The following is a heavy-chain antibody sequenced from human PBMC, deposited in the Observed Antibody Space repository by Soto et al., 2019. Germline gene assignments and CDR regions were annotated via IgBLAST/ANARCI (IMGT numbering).Heavy chain of an antibody. Sequence: TLSLTCTASGASISGFYWSWIRKSAGKGLEWIGRIYATGTTDYNPSLKSRVMMSVDTSKKQFSLKLRSVTAADTAVYYCVRDGTKTLRDWFDPWGQGISVTVSS. J-gene: IGHJ5*02. CDR3: VRDGTKTLRDWFDP. CDR2: IYATGTT. V-gene: IGHV4-4*07. D-gene: IGHD1-1*01. CDR1: GASISGFY.